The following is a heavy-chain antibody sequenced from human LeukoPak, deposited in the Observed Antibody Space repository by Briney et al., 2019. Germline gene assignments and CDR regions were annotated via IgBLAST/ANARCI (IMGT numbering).Heavy chain of an antibody. Sequence: SVKVSCKASGFTFTSSAMQWVRQARGQRLEWIGWIVVGSGNTNYAQKFQERVTITRDMSTSTAYMELSSLRSEDTAVYYCARVRRSSYYDSGNAFDIWGQGTMVTVSS. CDR3: ARVRRSSYYDSGNAFDI. CDR1: GFTFTSSA. CDR2: IVVGSGNT. J-gene: IGHJ3*02. D-gene: IGHD3-22*01. V-gene: IGHV1-58*02.